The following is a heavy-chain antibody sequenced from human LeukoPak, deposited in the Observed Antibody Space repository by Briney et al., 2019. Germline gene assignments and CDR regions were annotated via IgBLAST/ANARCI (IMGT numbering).Heavy chain of an antibody. J-gene: IGHJ5*02. CDR3: ARHRVTMVRGVENWFDP. D-gene: IGHD3-10*01. V-gene: IGHV4-39*01. CDR1: GGSISSSSYY. Sequence: SETLSLTCTVSGGSISSSSYYWGWIRQPPGKGLEWIGSIYYSGSTYYNPSLKSRVTISVDTSKNQFSLKLSSVTAADTAVYYCARHRVTMVRGVENWFDPWGQGTLVTVSS. CDR2: IYYSGST.